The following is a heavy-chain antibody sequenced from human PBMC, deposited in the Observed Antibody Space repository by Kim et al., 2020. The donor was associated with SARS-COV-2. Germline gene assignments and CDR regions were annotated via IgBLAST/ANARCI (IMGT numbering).Heavy chain of an antibody. CDR2: ICANSVYI. V-gene: IGHV3-9*01. D-gene: IGHD1-26*01. J-gene: IGHJ4*02. CDR1: GFNFDDYS. CDR3: ARDREMGGHYRGRYFDH. Sequence: GGSLRLSCVASGFNFDDYSMHWVRQVPGKGLEWLSGICANSVYICYVDSVKGRFTISRDNARNSLYLQMNSLSVADTAYYHCARDREMGGHYRGRYFDHWGQGTLVRVSS.